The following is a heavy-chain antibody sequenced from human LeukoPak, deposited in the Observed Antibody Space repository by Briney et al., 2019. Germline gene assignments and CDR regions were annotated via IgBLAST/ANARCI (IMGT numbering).Heavy chain of an antibody. D-gene: IGHD3-16*01. CDR2: LYIGGNT. CDR1: GLTVNNNY. Sequence: GGSLRLSCAASGLTVNNNYMNWVRQAPGKGLEWVSALYIGGNTYYADSVKGRFTISRDNSKNTLYLQMNSLRAEDTAVYYCAKDITFGGPYYFDYWGQGTLVTVSS. CDR3: AKDITFGGPYYFDY. J-gene: IGHJ4*02. V-gene: IGHV3-53*01.